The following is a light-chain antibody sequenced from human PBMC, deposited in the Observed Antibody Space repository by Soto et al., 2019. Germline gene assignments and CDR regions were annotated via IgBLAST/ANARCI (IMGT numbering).Light chain of an antibody. Sequence: EIVLTQSPGTLSLSPGEGATLSCRSGQDVGTNYLAWYQQKPGQAPRLLIFGAYSRASGVPGRFSGSGSGTDFTLTISRLEPEDSAVYYCQQFINSPYMYIFGQGTKLEI. CDR2: GAY. CDR3: QQFINSPYMYI. V-gene: IGKV3-20*01. CDR1: QDVGTNY. J-gene: IGKJ2*01.